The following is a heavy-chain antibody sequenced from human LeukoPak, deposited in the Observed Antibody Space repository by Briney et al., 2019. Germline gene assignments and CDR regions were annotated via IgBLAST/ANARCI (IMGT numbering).Heavy chain of an antibody. V-gene: IGHV1-2*02. D-gene: IGHD3-10*01. CDR2: INPNSGGT. J-gene: IGHJ4*02. CDR3: ARVGYNVGFGENPIKGHFDY. CDR1: GYTFTGYY. Sequence: ASVKVSCKASGYTFTGYYMHWVRQAPGQGLEWMGWINPNSGGTNYAQKFQGRVTMTRDTSISTAYMELSSLRSEDTAVYYCARVGYNVGFGENPIKGHFDYWGQGTLVTVSS.